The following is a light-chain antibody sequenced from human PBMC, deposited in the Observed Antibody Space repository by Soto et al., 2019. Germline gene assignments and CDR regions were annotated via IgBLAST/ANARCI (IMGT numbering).Light chain of an antibody. Sequence: QSALTQPASVSGSPGQSITISCTGTSSDVGGYNYVSWYQLHPGKAPKLMVYEVSNRPSGVSNRFSGSKSGNTASLTISGLQAGDEADYYCSSYTSSTAYVFGAGTKVTV. V-gene: IGLV2-14*01. CDR1: SSDVGGYNY. CDR3: SSYTSSTAYV. J-gene: IGLJ1*01. CDR2: EVS.